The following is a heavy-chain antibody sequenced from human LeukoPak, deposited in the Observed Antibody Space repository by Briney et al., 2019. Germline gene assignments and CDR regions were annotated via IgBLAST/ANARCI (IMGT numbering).Heavy chain of an antibody. D-gene: IGHD3-22*01. CDR1: GFTFSSYA. CDR2: ISGSGGST. J-gene: IGHJ4*02. CDR3: AKPEHYYDSSGYYLDY. Sequence: GGSLRLSCAASGFTFSSYAMSWVRQAPGKGLEWVSAISGSGGSTYYADSVKGRFTISRDNSKNTLYLQMNSLRAEDTAVYYCAKPEHYYDSSGYYLDYWGQGTLVTVSS. V-gene: IGHV3-23*01.